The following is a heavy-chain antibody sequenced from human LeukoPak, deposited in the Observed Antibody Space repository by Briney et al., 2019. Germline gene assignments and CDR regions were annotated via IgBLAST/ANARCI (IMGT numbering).Heavy chain of an antibody. V-gene: IGHV4-4*02. CDR2: IFHSGST. CDR1: DGSIFSSNW. J-gene: IGHJ4*02. CDR3: AASLWFGVNPEY. Sequence: PSETLSLTCAVSDGSIFSSNWWSWVRQPPGKGLEWIGQIFHSGSTSYSPSLRSRVTISVDTSKNHVYLTLNSVAAADTAIYYCAASLWFGVNPEYWGQGTLVTVSS. D-gene: IGHD3-10*01.